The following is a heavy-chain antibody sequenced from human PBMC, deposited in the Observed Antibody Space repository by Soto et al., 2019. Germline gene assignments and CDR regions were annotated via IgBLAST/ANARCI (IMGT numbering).Heavy chain of an antibody. CDR3: ARGRGYDYGDYGDY. CDR1: GFTFSSYA. J-gene: IGHJ4*02. D-gene: IGHD4-17*01. V-gene: IGHV3-30-3*01. Sequence: QVHLVESGGGVVQPGRSLRLSCAASGFTFSSYAMHWVRQAPGKGLEWVAVILYDGSNKYYADSVKGRFTISRDNSKNTLYLQMNSLRAEDTAVYYCARGRGYDYGDYGDYWGQGTLVTVSS. CDR2: ILYDGSNK.